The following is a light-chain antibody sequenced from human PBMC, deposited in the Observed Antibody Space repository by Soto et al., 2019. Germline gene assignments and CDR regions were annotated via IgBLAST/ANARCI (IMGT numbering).Light chain of an antibody. J-gene: IGKJ3*01. Sequence: DIQMTQSPSSLSASVGDRVIITCRASQSISRYLNWYQQKPGKAPKLLINGASSLQSGVPSRFSGSGSGTDFTLTISSLQPEDFASYYCQQTYSTPITFGPGTKVDIK. CDR2: GAS. V-gene: IGKV1-39*01. CDR1: QSISRY. CDR3: QQTYSTPIT.